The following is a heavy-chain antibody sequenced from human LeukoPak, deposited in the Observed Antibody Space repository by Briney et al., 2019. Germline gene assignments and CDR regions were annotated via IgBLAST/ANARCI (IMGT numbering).Heavy chain of an antibody. V-gene: IGHV3-64D*06. CDR2: ISSNGGST. J-gene: IGHJ4*02. CDR3: VKGGTIPGRPPGD. CDR1: GFTFSSYA. D-gene: IGHD2-2*02. Sequence: TGGSLRLSCSASGFTFSSYAMHWVRQAPGKALEYVSAISSNGGSTYYADSVEGRFTISRDNSKNTLYLQMSSLRAEDTAVYYCVKGGTIPGRPPGDWGQGTLVTVSS.